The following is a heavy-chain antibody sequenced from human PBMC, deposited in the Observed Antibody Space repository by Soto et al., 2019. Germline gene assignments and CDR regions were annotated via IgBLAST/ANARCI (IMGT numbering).Heavy chain of an antibody. V-gene: IGHV1-3*05. Sequence: QVQLVQSGAEEKKPGASVKVSCKASGYTFTSYAMHWVRQAPGQRLEWMGWINAGNGNTKYSQKFQGRVTITRDTSSITAYMELGNMSSEDTAVYYCASDWGLQYYSDSCGQGTLVTVSS. D-gene: IGHD3-16*01. CDR2: INAGNGNT. J-gene: IGHJ4*02. CDR1: GYTFTSYA. CDR3: ASDWGLQYYSDS.